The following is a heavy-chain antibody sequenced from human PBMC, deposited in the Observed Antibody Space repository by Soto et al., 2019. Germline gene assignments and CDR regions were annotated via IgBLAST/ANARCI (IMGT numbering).Heavy chain of an antibody. CDR3: ARDLYYDILTGYSSHDAFDI. J-gene: IGHJ3*02. V-gene: IGHV4-59*12. CDR1: GGSISSYY. Sequence: SETLSLTCTVSGGSISSYYWSWIRQPPGKGLEWIGYIYYSGSTNYNPSLKSRVTISVDTSKNQFSLKLNSMTAADTAVYYCARDLYYDILTGYSSHDAFDIWGQGTMVT. D-gene: IGHD3-9*01. CDR2: IYYSGST.